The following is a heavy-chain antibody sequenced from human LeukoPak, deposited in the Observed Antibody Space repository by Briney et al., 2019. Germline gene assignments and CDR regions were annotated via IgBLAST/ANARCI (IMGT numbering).Heavy chain of an antibody. CDR1: GFPFSSHA. CDR3: ANEEVPNDY. J-gene: IGHJ4*02. Sequence: PGGSLRLYCEVSGFPFSSHAMSWVRQAPGRGLEWVSGISISGDMTYYADSVQGRFIISRDNSKNTVYLQMDSLRVEDTAVYYCANEEVPNDYWGQGTLVTVSS. CDR2: ISISGDMT. V-gene: IGHV3-23*01. D-gene: IGHD4/OR15-4a*01.